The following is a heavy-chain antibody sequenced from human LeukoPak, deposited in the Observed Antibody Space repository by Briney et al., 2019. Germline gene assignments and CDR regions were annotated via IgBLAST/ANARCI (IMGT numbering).Heavy chain of an antibody. Sequence: GGSLRLSCAASGFTFSSYAMHWVRQAPGKGLEWVAVISYDGSNKYYADSVKGRFTISRDNSKNTLYLQMNSLRAEDTAVYYCATRPSDGYRRQYYFDYWGQGTLVTVSS. J-gene: IGHJ4*02. V-gene: IGHV3-30*04. CDR1: GFTFSSYA. D-gene: IGHD5-24*01. CDR3: ATRPSDGYRRQYYFDY. CDR2: ISYDGSNK.